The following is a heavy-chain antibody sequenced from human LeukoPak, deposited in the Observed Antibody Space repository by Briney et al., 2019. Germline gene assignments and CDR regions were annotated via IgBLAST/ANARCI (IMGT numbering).Heavy chain of an antibody. CDR1: GFTFSDAW. CDR2: IKRKSDGGTT. Sequence: GGSLRLSCAASGFTFSDAWMTWLRQAPGQGLEWIGLIKRKSDGGTTQYGLPMEGRFTISRDDSKETLYLQMDSVKTEDTAVYYCATGSRGDFWGQGTLVTVSS. CDR3: ATGSRGDF. V-gene: IGHV3-15*05. J-gene: IGHJ4*02. D-gene: IGHD2-2*01.